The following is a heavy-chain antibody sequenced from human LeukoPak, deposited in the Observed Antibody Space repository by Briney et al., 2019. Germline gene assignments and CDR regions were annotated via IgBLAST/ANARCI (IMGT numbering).Heavy chain of an antibody. D-gene: IGHD3-22*01. Sequence: SETLSLTCTVSGGSISSYYWSWVRQPAGKGLEWVGRIYTSGSTNYNPSLKSRVTMSVDTSKTQFSLKLSSETAADTAVYYCARVWQCYDSSGYWGCGFDYWGQGTLVTVSS. J-gene: IGHJ4*02. CDR2: IYTSGST. CDR1: GGSISSYY. V-gene: IGHV4-4*07. CDR3: ARVWQCYDSSGYWGCGFDY.